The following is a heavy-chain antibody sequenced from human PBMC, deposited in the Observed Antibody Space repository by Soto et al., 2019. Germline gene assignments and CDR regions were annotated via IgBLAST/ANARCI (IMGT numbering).Heavy chain of an antibody. CDR1: GGTFRNYG. CDR2: IIPVFGTT. V-gene: IGHV1-69*13. D-gene: IGHD2-15*01. J-gene: IGHJ6*02. CDR3: GRYCSGGSCPTLDYYGMDV. Sequence: GASVKVSCKASGGTFRNYGIGWVRQAPGQGLEWMGGIIPVFGTTNYAQKFQGRVTITADESTSTAYIEVSSLRSEDTAMFYCGRYCSGGSCPTLDYYGMDVCRQGTTVTVSS.